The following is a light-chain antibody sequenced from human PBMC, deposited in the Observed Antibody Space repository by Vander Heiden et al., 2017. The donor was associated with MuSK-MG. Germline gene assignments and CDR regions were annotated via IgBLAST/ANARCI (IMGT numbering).Light chain of an antibody. V-gene: IGKV3-20*01. CDR1: QSFSSTY. J-gene: IGKJ4*01. CDR3: QRYDSFPIT. Sequence: EIVLTQSPGTLSLSAGERATLSCRASQSFSSTYLAWYQQKPGQAPRLLIYGALSRATGVPDRFSVSASATDFTLTIRILEPEDFTVYYCQRYDSFPITFGGGTKVETK. CDR2: GAL.